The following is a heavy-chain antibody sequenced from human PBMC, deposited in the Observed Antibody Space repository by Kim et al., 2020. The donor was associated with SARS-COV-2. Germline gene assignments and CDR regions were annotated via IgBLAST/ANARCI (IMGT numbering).Heavy chain of an antibody. V-gene: IGHV5-10-1*01. Sequence: GESLKISCKGSGYSFTSYWISWVRQMPGKGLEWMGRIDPSDSYTNYSPSFQGHVTISADKSISTAYLQWSSLKASDTAMYYCARHGSGSPGYYYYYGMDVWGQGTTVTVSS. J-gene: IGHJ6*02. CDR3: ARHGSGSPGYYYYYGMDV. CDR2: IDPSDSYT. D-gene: IGHD3-10*01. CDR1: GYSFTSYW.